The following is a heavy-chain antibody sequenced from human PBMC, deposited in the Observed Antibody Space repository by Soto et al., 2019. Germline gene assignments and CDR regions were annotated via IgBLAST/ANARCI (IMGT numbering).Heavy chain of an antibody. D-gene: IGHD2-15*01. CDR3: AKDYGYCSGGSFYSSGWFDP. CDR1: GFTFSSYG. CDR2: ISYDGSNK. Sequence: QVQLVESGGGVVQPGRSLRLSCAASGFTFSSYGMHVVRQAPGKGLECVAGISYDGSNKYYAEAVKGRFTISRDNSKHTLYLQMNSLIAEDTAVYYCAKDYGYCSGGSFYSSGWFDPWGQGTLVTVSS. V-gene: IGHV3-30*18. J-gene: IGHJ5*02.